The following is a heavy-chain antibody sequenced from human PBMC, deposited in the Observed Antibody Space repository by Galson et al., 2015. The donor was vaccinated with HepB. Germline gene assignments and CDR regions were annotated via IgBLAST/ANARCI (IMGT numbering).Heavy chain of an antibody. D-gene: IGHD3-10*01. CDR3: ATDLVWFGELTVDY. J-gene: IGHJ4*02. CDR2: FDPEDGET. CDR1: GYTLTELS. Sequence: SVKVSCKVSGYTLTELSMHWVRQAPGKGLEWMGGFDPEDGETIYAQKFQGRVTMTEDTSTDTAYMELSSQRSEDTAVYYCATDLVWFGELTVDYWGQGTLVTVSS. V-gene: IGHV1-24*01.